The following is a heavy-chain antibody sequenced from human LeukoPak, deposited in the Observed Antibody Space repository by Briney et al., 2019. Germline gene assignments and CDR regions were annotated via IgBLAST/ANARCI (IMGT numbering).Heavy chain of an antibody. CDR3: ARDRSYYDFWSGYSTPGYFDL. CDR1: GGSISSYY. V-gene: IGHV4-59*01. D-gene: IGHD3-3*01. Sequence: PSETLSLTCTVSGGSISSYYWSWIRQPPGKGLEWIGYIYYSGSTNYNPSLKSRVTISVDTSKNQFSLKLSSVTAADTAVYYCARDRSYYDFWSGYSTPGYFDLWGRSTLVTVSS. CDR2: IYYSGST. J-gene: IGHJ2*01.